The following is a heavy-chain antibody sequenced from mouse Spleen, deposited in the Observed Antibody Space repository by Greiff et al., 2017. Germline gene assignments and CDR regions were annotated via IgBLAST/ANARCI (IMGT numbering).Heavy chain of an antibody. CDR3: ARKEGIYYDYGAWFAY. Sequence: VQGVESGPGLVAPSQSLSITCTASGFSLTNYAVHWVRQSPGKGLEWLGAIWSDGSTDYNAAFISRLSISKDNSKSQVFFKMNSLQADDTAIYYCARKEGIYYDYGAWFAYWGQGTLVTVSA. CDR1: GFSLTNYA. CDR2: IWSDGST. D-gene: IGHD2-4*01. V-gene: IGHV2-4-1*01. J-gene: IGHJ3*01.